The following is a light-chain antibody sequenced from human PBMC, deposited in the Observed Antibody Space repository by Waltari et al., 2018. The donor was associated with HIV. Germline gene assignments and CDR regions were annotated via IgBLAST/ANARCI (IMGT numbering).Light chain of an antibody. CDR2: NDD. Sequence: QSVLTQPPSASGIPGQRVTIPCSGTRSNIGSNTVNWYQKLPGPAPKLLIYNDDQRPSGVPERFSGSRSGTSAALAINGLQSEDEADYYCASWDDRLNGQGVFGGGTTLTVL. J-gene: IGLJ3*02. V-gene: IGLV1-44*01. CDR1: RSNIGSNT. CDR3: ASWDDRLNGQGV.